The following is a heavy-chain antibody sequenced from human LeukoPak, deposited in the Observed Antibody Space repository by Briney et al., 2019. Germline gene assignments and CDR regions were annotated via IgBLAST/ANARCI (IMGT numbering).Heavy chain of an antibody. CDR3: ARRVTMVRGVMAYYFDY. CDR2: INEIGGT. Sequence: PSETLSLTCTVSGYYIRSGFYWGWIRQPPGKGLEWIGEINEIGGTNYSPSLKSRVTISVDRSKNQFSLKLSSVTAADTAVYYCARRVTMVRGVMAYYFDYWGQGTLVTVSS. J-gene: IGHJ4*02. CDR1: GYYIRSGFY. D-gene: IGHD3-10*01. V-gene: IGHV4-38-2*02.